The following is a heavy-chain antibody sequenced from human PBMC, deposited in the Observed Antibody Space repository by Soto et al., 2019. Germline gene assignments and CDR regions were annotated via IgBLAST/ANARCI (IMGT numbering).Heavy chain of an antibody. CDR3: AKALIAAAGTASYFDY. Sequence: DSVKGRFTISRDNSKNTLYLQTNSLRGEDTAVYYCAKALIAAAGTASYFDYWGQGTLVTVSS. J-gene: IGHJ4*02. V-gene: IGHV3-30*02. D-gene: IGHD6-13*01.